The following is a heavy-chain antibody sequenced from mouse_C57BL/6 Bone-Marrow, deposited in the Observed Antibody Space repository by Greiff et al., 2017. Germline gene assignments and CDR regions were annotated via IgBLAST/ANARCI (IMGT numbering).Heavy chain of an antibody. CDR3: ARRDGYAY. J-gene: IGHJ3*01. V-gene: IGHV1-50*01. CDR2: IDPSDSYT. CDR1: GYTFTSYW. D-gene: IGHD2-3*01. Sequence: VQLQQPGAELVKPGASVKLSCKASGYTFTSYWMQWVKQRPGQGLEWIGEIDPSDSYTNYNQKFKGKATLTVDTSSSTAYMQLSSLTSEDSAVYYCARRDGYAYWGQGTLVTVSA.